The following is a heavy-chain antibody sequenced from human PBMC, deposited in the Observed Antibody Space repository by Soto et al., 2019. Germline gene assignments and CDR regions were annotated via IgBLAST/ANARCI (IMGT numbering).Heavy chain of an antibody. D-gene: IGHD6-19*01. V-gene: IGHV4-34*01. CDR2: INHSGST. CDR3: ARGGGVAGTWPGTTEKWNYFDY. J-gene: IGHJ4*02. CDR1: GGSFSGYY. Sequence: PSETLSLTCAVYGGSFSGYYWSWIRQPPGKGLEWIGEINHSGSTNYNPSLKSRVTISVDTSKNQFSLKLSSVTAADTAVYYCARGGGVAGTWPGTTEKWNYFDYWGQGTLVTVSS.